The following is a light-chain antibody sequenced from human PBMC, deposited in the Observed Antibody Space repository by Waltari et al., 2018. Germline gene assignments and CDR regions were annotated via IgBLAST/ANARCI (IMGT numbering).Light chain of an antibody. CDR3: GAWDDSLIGHV. J-gene: IGLJ1*01. V-gene: IGLV1-44*01. CDR2: RNS. CDR1: TSNLGIYT. Sequence: QSVLTQPPSASGTPGQRVAISCSGSTSNLGIYTINWYQHLPGAAPKLIIYRNSARPSGVPDRFSGSKSGTSGSLVISGLHSEDEGDYYCGAWDDSLIGHVFGTGTKVTVL.